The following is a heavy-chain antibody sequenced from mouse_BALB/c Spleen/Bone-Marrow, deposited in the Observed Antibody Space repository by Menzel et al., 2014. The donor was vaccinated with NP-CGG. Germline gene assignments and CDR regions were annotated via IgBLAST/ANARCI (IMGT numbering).Heavy chain of an antibody. V-gene: IGHV14-3*02. CDR1: GFNIKDTY. Sequence: EVQLQQSGAELVKPGASVKLSCTASGFNIKDTYMHWVKQRPEQGLEWIGRIDPANGNTKYDPKSQGKATITADTSSNXAXXXLSSLTSEDTAVYYCARYDYGVYFDYWGXGTTRTVSS. CDR3: ARYDYGVYFDY. CDR2: IDPANGNT. D-gene: IGHD2-4*01. J-gene: IGHJ2*01.